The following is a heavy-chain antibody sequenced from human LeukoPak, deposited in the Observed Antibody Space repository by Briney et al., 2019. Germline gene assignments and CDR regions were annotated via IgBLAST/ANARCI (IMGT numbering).Heavy chain of an antibody. D-gene: IGHD3-10*01. Sequence: ASVKVSCKASGYTFTSYGISWVRQAPGQGLEWMGWISAYNGNTNYAQKLQGRVTMTTDTSTSTAYMGLRSLRSDDTAVYYCARDHQLLWFGELSLVFDYWGQGTLVTVSS. CDR2: ISAYNGNT. CDR1: GYTFTSYG. V-gene: IGHV1-18*04. J-gene: IGHJ4*02. CDR3: ARDHQLLWFGELSLVFDY.